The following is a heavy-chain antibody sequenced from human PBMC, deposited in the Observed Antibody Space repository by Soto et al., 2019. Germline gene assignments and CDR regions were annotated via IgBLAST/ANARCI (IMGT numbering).Heavy chain of an antibody. Sequence: GGSLRLSCAASGFTFSDHYMDWVRQAPGKGLEWVGRTRNKANSYTTEYAASVKGRFTISRDDSKNSLYLQMNSLKTVDTTVYYCARFETARLTLDAFDIWGQGTMVTVSS. D-gene: IGHD2-21*02. CDR2: TRNKANSYTT. V-gene: IGHV3-72*01. CDR3: ARFETARLTLDAFDI. J-gene: IGHJ3*02. CDR1: GFTFSDHY.